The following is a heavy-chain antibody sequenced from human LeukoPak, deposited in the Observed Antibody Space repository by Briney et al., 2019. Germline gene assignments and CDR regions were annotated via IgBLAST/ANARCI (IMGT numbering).Heavy chain of an antibody. CDR2: INPNGGDT. V-gene: IGHV1-46*01. D-gene: IGHD3-22*01. Sequence: ASVKVSCKASGYTFPSYYLHWVRQAPGQGLEWMGMINPNGGDTSYAQKFQDRVTLTRDTSTTTGYMELSSLRSDDTAVYYCARGLDYDSNGYYPYYFAYWGQGTLVTVSS. J-gene: IGHJ4*02. CDR1: GYTFPSYY. CDR3: ARGLDYDSNGYYPYYFAY.